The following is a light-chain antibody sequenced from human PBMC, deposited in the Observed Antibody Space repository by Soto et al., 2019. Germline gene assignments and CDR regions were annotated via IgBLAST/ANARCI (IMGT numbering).Light chain of an antibody. Sequence: SVLTQPLSVSWAQGQRVSIYCTGSSSNIGAGYDVHWYQQLPGTAPLLLIYGNSNRPSGVPDRFSGSKSGTSAPLAITGLQAEDEADYYCQSYDNSLSAPYVFGTGTKVTVL. CDR1: SSNIGAGYD. J-gene: IGLJ1*01. CDR3: QSYDNSLSAPYV. V-gene: IGLV1-40*01. CDR2: GNS.